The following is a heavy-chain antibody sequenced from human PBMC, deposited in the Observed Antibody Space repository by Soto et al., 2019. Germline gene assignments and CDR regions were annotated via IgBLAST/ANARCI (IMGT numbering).Heavy chain of an antibody. V-gene: IGHV1-69*13. D-gene: IGHD5-18*01. CDR2: IIPIFGTA. CDR3: ARDTAMVTGEDYGMDV. Sequence: SVKVSCKASGGTFSSHAISWVRQAPGQGLEWMGGIIPIFGTANYAQKFQGRVTITADESTSTAYMELSSLRSEDTAVYYCARDTAMVTGEDYGMDVWGQGTTVTVSS. J-gene: IGHJ6*02. CDR1: GGTFSSHA.